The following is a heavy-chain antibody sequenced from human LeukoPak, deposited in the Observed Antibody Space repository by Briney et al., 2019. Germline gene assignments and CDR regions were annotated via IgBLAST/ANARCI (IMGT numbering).Heavy chain of an antibody. J-gene: IGHJ6*03. CDR3: ARVGVVVAATRYYYYYMDV. Sequence: PGGSLRLSCAASGFTFSSYSMNWVRQAPGKGLEWVSSISSSSSYIYYADSVKGRFTISRDNAKNSLYLQMNSLRAEDAAVYYCARVGVVVAATRYYYYYMDVWGKGTTVTVSS. V-gene: IGHV3-21*01. CDR2: ISSSSSYI. CDR1: GFTFSSYS. D-gene: IGHD2-15*01.